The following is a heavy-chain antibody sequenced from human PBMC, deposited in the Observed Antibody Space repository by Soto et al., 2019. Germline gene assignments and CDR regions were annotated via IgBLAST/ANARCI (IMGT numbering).Heavy chain of an antibody. V-gene: IGHV3-21*01. Sequence: GGSLRLSCAASGFTFSTYAMNWVRQAPGKGLEWISSISSGSSYIYYAGSVKGRFTISRDNAKNSLFLQMNSLRADDTAVYYCARDILSGGAYPDSWGQGTKVTVSS. J-gene: IGHJ5*01. CDR3: ARDILSGGAYPDS. D-gene: IGHD3-10*01. CDR2: ISSGSSYI. CDR1: GFTFSTYA.